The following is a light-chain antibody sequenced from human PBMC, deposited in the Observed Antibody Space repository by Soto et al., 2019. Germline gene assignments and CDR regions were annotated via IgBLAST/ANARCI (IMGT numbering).Light chain of an antibody. CDR1: QSVSSSY. CDR2: GAS. J-gene: IGKJ5*01. V-gene: IGKV3-20*01. CDR3: QQYGSSPIT. Sequence: EIVLTQYPGTLSLSPGDRSTLSCRASQSVSSSYLAWYQQKPGQAPRLLIYGASSRATGIPDRFSGSGSGTGFTLTISRLEPEDFAVYYCQQYGSSPITFGPGTRLDIK.